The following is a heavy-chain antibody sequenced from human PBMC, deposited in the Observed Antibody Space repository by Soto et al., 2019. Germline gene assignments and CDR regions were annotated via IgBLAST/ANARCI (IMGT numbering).Heavy chain of an antibody. J-gene: IGHJ4*02. CDR1: GGSISSGGYS. V-gene: IGHV4-30-2*01. Sequence: PSETLSLTCAVSGGSISSGGYSWSWIRQPPGKGLEWIGYIYHSGSTYYNPSLKSRVTISVDRSKNQFSLKLSSVTAADTAVYYCARVRAAAAHSDFWGQGTLVTVSS. D-gene: IGHD6-13*01. CDR2: IYHSGST. CDR3: ARVRAAAAHSDF.